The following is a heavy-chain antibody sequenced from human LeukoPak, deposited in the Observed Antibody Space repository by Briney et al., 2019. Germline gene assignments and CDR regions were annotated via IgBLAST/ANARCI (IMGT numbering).Heavy chain of an antibody. CDR3: ARVRYYDILTGYLHTGDYYGMDV. Sequence: ASVKVSCKASGYTFTSYAMNWVRQAPGQGPEWMGWINTNTGNPTYAQGFTGRFVFSLDTSVSTAYLQISSLKAEDTAVYYCARVRYYDILTGYLHTGDYYGMDVWGQGTTVTVSS. J-gene: IGHJ6*02. CDR2: INTNTGNP. V-gene: IGHV7-4-1*02. D-gene: IGHD3-9*01. CDR1: GYTFTSYA.